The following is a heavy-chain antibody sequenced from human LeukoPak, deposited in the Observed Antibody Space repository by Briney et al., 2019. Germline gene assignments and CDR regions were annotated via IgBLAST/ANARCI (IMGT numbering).Heavy chain of an antibody. CDR3: ARDSPISGSYYGGLGY. J-gene: IGHJ4*02. CDR1: GYTFTSYY. V-gene: IGHV1-46*01. CDR2: INPSGGST. D-gene: IGHD1-26*01. Sequence: GASVTVSCKASGYTFTSYYMHWVRQAPGQGLEWMGIINPSGGSTSYAQKFQGRVTMTRDTSTSTVYMELSSLRSEDTAVYYCARDSPISGSYYGGLGYWGQGTLVTVSS.